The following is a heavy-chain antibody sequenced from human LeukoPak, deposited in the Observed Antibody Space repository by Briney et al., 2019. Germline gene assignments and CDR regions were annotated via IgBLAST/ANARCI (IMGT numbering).Heavy chain of an antibody. CDR1: GGSFSGYY. CDR2: INHSGST. V-gene: IGHV4-34*01. D-gene: IGHD2-8*01. CDR3: ARNSGSSVGYCTNGVCYNARASYYYYMDV. Sequence: PSETLSLTCAVYGGSFSGYYWSWIRQPPGKGLEWIGEINHSGSTNYNPSLKSRVTISVDTSKNQFSLKLSSVTAADTAVYYCARNSGSSVGYCTNGVCYNARASYYYYMDVWGKGTTVTVSS. J-gene: IGHJ6*03.